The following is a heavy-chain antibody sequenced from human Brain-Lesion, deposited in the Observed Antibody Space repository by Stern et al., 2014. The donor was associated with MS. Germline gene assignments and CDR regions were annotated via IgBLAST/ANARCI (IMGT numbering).Heavy chain of an antibody. CDR1: GGSISSNSYY. CDR2: IYYRGST. D-gene: IGHD3-10*01. V-gene: IGHV4-39*01. J-gene: IGHJ4*02. Sequence: QVQLQESGPGLVKPSETLSLTCTVSGGSISSNSYYWGWIRQPPGKGLEWIGSIYYRGSTYYNPSLKSRVTISKDTSKHQFSLELKSVTAADTAVYFCAKVWLGELPENPFDYWGQGTLVTVSS. CDR3: AKVWLGELPENPFDY.